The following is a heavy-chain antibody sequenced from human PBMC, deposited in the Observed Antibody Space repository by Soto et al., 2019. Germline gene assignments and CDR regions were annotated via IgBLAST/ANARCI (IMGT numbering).Heavy chain of an antibody. D-gene: IGHD3-10*01. CDR1: GFTFSKYA. CDR3: AMDTSPVDYVAGIYYDALDV. CDR2: ISYNGGGT. Sequence: GGSLRLSCAASGFTFSKYAMTWARQAPGKGLEWVSAISYNGGGTYYVDYVKGRFTVSRDNSKNTLYLQMHSLRAEDTVVYYCAMDTSPVDYVAGIYYDALDVWGPGTMVTVSS. J-gene: IGHJ3*01. V-gene: IGHV3-23*01.